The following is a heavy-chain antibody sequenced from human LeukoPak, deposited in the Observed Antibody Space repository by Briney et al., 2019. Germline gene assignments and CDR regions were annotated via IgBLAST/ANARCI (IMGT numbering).Heavy chain of an antibody. Sequence: GRSLRLSCAASGFTFSSYAMHWVRQAPGKGLEWVAVISYDGSNKYYADSVKGRFTISRDNSKNTLYLQMNSLRAEDTAVYYCAREAYSSSWYSLSNFDYWGQGTLVTVSS. CDR3: AREAYSSSWYSLSNFDY. CDR2: ISYDGSNK. D-gene: IGHD6-13*01. J-gene: IGHJ4*02. V-gene: IGHV3-30-3*01. CDR1: GFTFSSYA.